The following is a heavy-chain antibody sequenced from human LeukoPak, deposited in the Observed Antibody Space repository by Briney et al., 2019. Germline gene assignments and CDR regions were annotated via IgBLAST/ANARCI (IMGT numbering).Heavy chain of an antibody. CDR1: GFMFSDHW. CDR2: INAHGSQQ. D-gene: IGHD2-2*01. Sequence: PGGSLRVSCAASGFMFSDHWMSWVRQAPGNGPEWVANINAHGSQQYSVDSLKGRFTVSRDNAKKSLYLQMNDLRAEDTAVYFCVKWGPYCSTYYCPALESWGQGTLVTVSS. V-gene: IGHV3-7*01. J-gene: IGHJ4*02. CDR3: VKWGPYCSTYYCPALES.